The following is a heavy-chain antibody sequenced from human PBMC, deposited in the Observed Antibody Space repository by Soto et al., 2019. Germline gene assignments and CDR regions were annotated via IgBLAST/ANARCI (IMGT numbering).Heavy chain of an antibody. Sequence: PGGSLRLSCAASGFTFSSYAMSWVRQAPGKGLEWVSAISGSGGSTYYADSVKGRFTISRDNSKNTLYLQMNSLRAEDTAVYYCAKRSTHRIAAAVTYWGQGTLVTVSS. V-gene: IGHV3-23*01. CDR1: GFTFSSYA. J-gene: IGHJ4*02. D-gene: IGHD6-13*01. CDR3: AKRSTHRIAAAVTY. CDR2: ISGSGGST.